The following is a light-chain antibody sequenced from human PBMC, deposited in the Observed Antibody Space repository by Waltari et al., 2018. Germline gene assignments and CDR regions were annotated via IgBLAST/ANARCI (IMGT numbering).Light chain of an antibody. V-gene: IGKV2-30*02. CDR3: MQTADWPAS. Sequence: VLTQSPLSLPVTLGQPASIPCRSSRSLVHRDGFTYLNWFHQRPGQTPRRLTYRVSSWDSGVPDRFSGSGSGSDFTLKITRVEAEDVGVYYCMQTADWPASFGQGTKVEIK. CDR2: RVS. J-gene: IGKJ1*01. CDR1: RSLVHRDGFTY.